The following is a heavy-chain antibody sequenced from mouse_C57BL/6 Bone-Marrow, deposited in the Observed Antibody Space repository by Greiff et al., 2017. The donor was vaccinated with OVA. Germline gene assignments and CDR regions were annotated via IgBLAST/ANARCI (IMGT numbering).Heavy chain of an antibody. Sequence: VKLQESGAELVKPGASVKLSCKASGYTFTSYWMHWVKQRPGQGLEWIGMIHPNSGSTNYNEKFKSKATLTVDKSSSTAYMQLSSLTSEDSAVYYCARDTTVVAGAMDYWGQGTAVTVSS. CDR2: IHPNSGST. J-gene: IGHJ4*01. V-gene: IGHV1-64*01. CDR1: GYTFTSYW. D-gene: IGHD1-1*01. CDR3: ARDTTVVAGAMDY.